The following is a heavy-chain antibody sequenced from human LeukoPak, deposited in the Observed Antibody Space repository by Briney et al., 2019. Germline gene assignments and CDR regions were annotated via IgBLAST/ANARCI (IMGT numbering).Heavy chain of an antibody. V-gene: IGHV3-7*03. Sequence: GGSLRLSCTASGFTLRNYWMTWVRQGPGKGLEWVANIEGDARSQYYGDPVKGRFTISRDNAKNSLYLQMDSLRAEDTAIYYCARVIVAVVGQLDHFDSWGPGTVVTVSS. D-gene: IGHD6-19*01. J-gene: IGHJ4*02. CDR2: IEGDARSQ. CDR1: GFTLRNYW. CDR3: ARVIVAVVGQLDHFDS.